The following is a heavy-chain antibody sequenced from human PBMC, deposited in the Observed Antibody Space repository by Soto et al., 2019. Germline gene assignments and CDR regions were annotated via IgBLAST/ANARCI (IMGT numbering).Heavy chain of an antibody. Sequence: SVKVSCKASGGTFSSYAISWVRQAPGQGLEWMGGIIPIFGTANYAQKFQGRVTITADKSTSTAYMELSSLRSEDTAVYYCAREVSSGVRGSGWYYFDYWGQGTLVTVS. CDR2: IIPIFGTA. V-gene: IGHV1-69*06. CDR1: GGTFSSYA. J-gene: IGHJ4*02. D-gene: IGHD6-19*01. CDR3: AREVSSGVRGSGWYYFDY.